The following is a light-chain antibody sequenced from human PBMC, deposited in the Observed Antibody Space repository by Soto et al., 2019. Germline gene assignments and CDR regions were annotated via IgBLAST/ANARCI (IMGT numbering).Light chain of an antibody. CDR3: QQQGT. CDR1: RSLSSSY. Sequence: EMVLTQSPGTLSLSPGERATLSCRASRSLSSSYVVWYQQQPGQAPRLLIYAASRRATGIPDRFSGSGSATEYTLTLSRLEPEDFAVYYCQQQGTFGQGTKLEIK. V-gene: IGKV3-20*01. J-gene: IGKJ2*01. CDR2: AAS.